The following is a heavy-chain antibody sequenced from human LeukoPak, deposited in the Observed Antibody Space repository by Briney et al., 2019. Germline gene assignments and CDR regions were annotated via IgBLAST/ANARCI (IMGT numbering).Heavy chain of an antibody. CDR2: ISWSSGII. J-gene: IGHJ3*02. CDR1: GFIFDDHG. V-gene: IGHV3-9*01. CDR3: AKDTGSPADAITMEDNAFDI. D-gene: IGHD3-3*01. Sequence: HPGGSLRLSCAASGFIFDDHGMHWVRQAPGKGLEWVSGISWSSGIIGYADSVKGRFTISRDNAKNSLDLQMESLRAEDTAVYYCAKDTGSPADAITMEDNAFDIWGQGTMVTVSS.